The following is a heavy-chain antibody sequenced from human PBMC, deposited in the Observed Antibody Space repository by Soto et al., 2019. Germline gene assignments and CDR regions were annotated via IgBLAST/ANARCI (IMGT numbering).Heavy chain of an antibody. CDR2: INPSGGST. V-gene: IGHV1-46*03. CDR3: ARDKYGSGSYYGNYFDY. Sequence: ASVKVSCKASGYTFTSYYMHWVRQAPGQGLEWMGIINPSGGSTSYAQKFQGRVTMTRDTSTSTVYMELSSLRSEDTAVYYCARDKYGSGSYYGNYFDYWGQGTLVTVSS. J-gene: IGHJ4*02. D-gene: IGHD3-10*01. CDR1: GYTFTSYY.